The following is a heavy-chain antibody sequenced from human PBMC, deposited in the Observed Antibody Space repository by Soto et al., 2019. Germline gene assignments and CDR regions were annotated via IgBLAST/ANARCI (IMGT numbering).Heavy chain of an antibody. CDR1: GGSISSYY. CDR2: IYYSGST. D-gene: IGHD3-22*01. CDR3: ARVHDSSGSSGWYFEL. J-gene: IGHJ2*01. Sequence: QVQLQESCPGLVKHSETLSLTCTVSGGSISSYYWGWIRQPPGKGLEWIGYIYYSGSTNYNPSLKSRVTISLDTSKKQFSLHRRPVTAAETAVYYCARVHDSSGSSGWYFELWGRGTLVTVSS. V-gene: IGHV4-59*01.